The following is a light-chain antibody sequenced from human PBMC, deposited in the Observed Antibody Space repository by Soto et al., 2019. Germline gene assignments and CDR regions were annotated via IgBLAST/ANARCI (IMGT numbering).Light chain of an antibody. CDR2: DNN. V-gene: IGLV1-51*01. Sequence: QSVLTQPPSVSAAPGQKVTISCSGRSSNIGNNYVSWYQHLPGTAPKLLIYDNNNRPSGIPDRFSGSKSGTSATLTITGLQTGDEADYYCGSWDSSLTAGVFGGGTKVTVL. CDR3: GSWDSSLTAGV. J-gene: IGLJ3*02. CDR1: SSNIGNNY.